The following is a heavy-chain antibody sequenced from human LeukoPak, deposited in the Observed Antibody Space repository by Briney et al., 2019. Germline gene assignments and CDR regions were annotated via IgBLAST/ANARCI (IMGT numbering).Heavy chain of an antibody. V-gene: IGHV1-18*01. D-gene: IGHD3-10*01. CDR3: ARDLSPRFGPDAFDI. Sequence: RASVKVSCKASGYTFTSYGISWVRQPPGQGLEWMGWISAYNGNTNYAQKLQGRVTMTTDTSTSTAYMELRSLRSDDTAVYYCARDLSPRFGPDAFDIWGQGTMVTVSS. J-gene: IGHJ3*02. CDR2: ISAYNGNT. CDR1: GYTFTSYG.